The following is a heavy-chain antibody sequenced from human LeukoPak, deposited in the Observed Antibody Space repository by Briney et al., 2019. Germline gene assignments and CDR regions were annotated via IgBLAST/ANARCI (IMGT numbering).Heavy chain of an antibody. D-gene: IGHD3-22*01. CDR3: ARVNYYDSSGYYYPEY. Sequence: NPSETLSLTCTVSGGSMSSYYWSWIRQPPGKGLEWIGYIYYSGSTNYNPSLKSRVTISLDTSKNQFSLKLRSVTAADTAVYYCARVNYYDSSGYYYPEYWGQGTLVTVSS. CDR2: IYYSGST. CDR1: GGSMSSYY. J-gene: IGHJ4*02. V-gene: IGHV4-59*01.